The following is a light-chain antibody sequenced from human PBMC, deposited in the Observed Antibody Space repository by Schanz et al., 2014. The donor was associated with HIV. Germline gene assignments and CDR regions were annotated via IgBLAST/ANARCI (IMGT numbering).Light chain of an antibody. CDR3: QQYQADPWT. J-gene: IGKJ1*01. CDR2: GAS. V-gene: IGKV3-20*01. CDR1: QSVSSSY. Sequence: EIVLTQSPGTLSLSPGERATLSCRASQSVSSSYLAWYQQKPGQAPRLLIYGASTRATGIPARFSGSESGTEFTLTINSLQPDDFATYYCQQYQADPWTFGQGTRVDIK.